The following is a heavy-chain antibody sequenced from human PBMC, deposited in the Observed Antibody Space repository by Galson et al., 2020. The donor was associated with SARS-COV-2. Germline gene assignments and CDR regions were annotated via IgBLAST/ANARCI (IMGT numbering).Heavy chain of an antibody. CDR1: GGSISSSSYY. V-gene: IGHV4-39*07. J-gene: IGHJ6*02. CDR3: ARVDYDFWSGPTMGYYYYGMDV. CDR2: IYYSGST. Sequence: SETLSLTCTVSGGSISSSSYYWGWIRQPPGKGLEWIGSIYYSGSTYYNPSLKSRVTISVDTSKNQFSLKLSSVTAADTAVYYCARVDYDFWSGPTMGYYYYGMDVWGQGTTVTVSS. D-gene: IGHD3-3*01.